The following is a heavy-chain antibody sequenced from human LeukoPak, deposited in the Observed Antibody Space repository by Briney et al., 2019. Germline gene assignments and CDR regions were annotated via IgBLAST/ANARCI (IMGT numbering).Heavy chain of an antibody. CDR3: ARDINGYYYDSHGYYPTDL. D-gene: IGHD3-22*01. J-gene: IGHJ5*02. Sequence: ASVKVSCKASGYIFTSYGISWVRQAPGQGREWMGWISVYNGNTNYPQRLQGRVTMTTDTAKTTAYMELRSLRSDDTAVYYCARDINGYYYDSHGYYPTDLWGQGTLVTVSS. CDR1: GYIFTSYG. V-gene: IGHV1-18*01. CDR2: ISVYNGNT.